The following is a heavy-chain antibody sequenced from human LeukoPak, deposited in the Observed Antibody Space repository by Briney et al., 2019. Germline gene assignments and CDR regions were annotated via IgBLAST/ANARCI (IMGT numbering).Heavy chain of an antibody. CDR3: VRGARGDGPLDY. Sequence: PSETLSLTCTVSGGSISSGGYYWSWIRQHPGKGLEWIGYIYYSGSTYYNPSLKSRVTISVDTSKNQFSLKLSSVTAADTAVYYCVRGARGDGPLDYWGQGTLVTVSS. V-gene: IGHV4-31*03. J-gene: IGHJ4*02. D-gene: IGHD2-21*02. CDR2: IYYSGST. CDR1: GGSISSGGYY.